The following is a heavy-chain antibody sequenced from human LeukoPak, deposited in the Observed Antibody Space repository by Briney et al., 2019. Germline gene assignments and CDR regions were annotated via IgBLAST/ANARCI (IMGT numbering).Heavy chain of an antibody. Sequence: GGSLRLSCTASGFPFIEYSMNWVRQVPGKGLEWISYIGIDSGNTKYADSVRGRFTISADKAKNSVYLQMNSLRVEDTAVYYCARDHNYAFDNWGQGTLVSVAS. D-gene: IGHD1-1*01. CDR3: ARDHNYAFDN. J-gene: IGHJ4*02. V-gene: IGHV3-48*01. CDR2: IGIDSGNT. CDR1: GFPFIEYS.